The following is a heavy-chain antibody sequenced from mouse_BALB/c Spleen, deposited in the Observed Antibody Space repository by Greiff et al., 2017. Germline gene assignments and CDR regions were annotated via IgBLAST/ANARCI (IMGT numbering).Heavy chain of an antibody. Sequence: VHVKQSGPELVKPGASVKISCKASGYTFTDYNMHWVKQSHGKSLEWIGYIYPYNGGTGYNQQFKSKATLTVDNSSSTAYMELRSLTSEDSAVYYCARDGNSDAMDNWGQGTSVTVSS. J-gene: IGHJ4*01. V-gene: IGHV1S29*02. CDR1: GYTFTDYN. CDR3: ARDGNSDAMDN. D-gene: IGHD2-1*01. CDR2: IYPYNGGT.